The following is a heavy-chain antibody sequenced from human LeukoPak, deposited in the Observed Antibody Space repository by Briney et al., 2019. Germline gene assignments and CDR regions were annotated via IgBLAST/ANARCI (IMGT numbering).Heavy chain of an antibody. J-gene: IGHJ4*02. Sequence: PGGSLRLSCAASGFIFSSHGMNWVRQAPGKGLEWVSGMSSSDDGRYYAASVRGRFTISRDTSRSTLYLQMNSLRAEDAAVYYCAKAPVTSCRGAFCYPFDYWGQGTLVTVSS. V-gene: IGHV3-23*01. D-gene: IGHD2-15*01. CDR3: AKAPVTSCRGAFCYPFDY. CDR2: MSSSDDGR. CDR1: GFIFSSHG.